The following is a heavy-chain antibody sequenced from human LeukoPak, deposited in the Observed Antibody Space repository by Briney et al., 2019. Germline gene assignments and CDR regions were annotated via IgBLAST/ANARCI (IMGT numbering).Heavy chain of an antibody. V-gene: IGHV4-30-2*01. CDR2: ISHGGLT. CDR1: GGSIGSGDYY. J-gene: IGHJ4*02. CDR3: ARDRTGYESPAPPTFDY. D-gene: IGHD5-12*01. Sequence: SETLSLTCTVSGGSIGSGDYYWSWIRQPPGKGLEWIGYISHGGLTYYNPSLKSRVTVSVDRSKNQFSLQLNSVTAADTAVYYCARDRTGYESPAPPTFDYWGQGTLVTVSS.